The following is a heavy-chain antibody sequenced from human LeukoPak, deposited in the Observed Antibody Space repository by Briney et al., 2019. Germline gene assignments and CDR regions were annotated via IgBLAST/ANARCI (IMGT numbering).Heavy chain of an antibody. CDR1: GGSFSGYY. CDR3: ARRYCSAGSCYSSFEY. V-gene: IGHV4-34*01. CDR2: ISHSGST. D-gene: IGHD2-15*01. Sequence: SETLSLTCAVYGGSFSGYYWSWIRQPPGKGLEWIGEISHSGSTNYNPSLKSRVTISIDTSKNQFSLKLSSATAADTAVYYCARRYCSAGSCYSSFEYWGQGSLVTVSS. J-gene: IGHJ4*02.